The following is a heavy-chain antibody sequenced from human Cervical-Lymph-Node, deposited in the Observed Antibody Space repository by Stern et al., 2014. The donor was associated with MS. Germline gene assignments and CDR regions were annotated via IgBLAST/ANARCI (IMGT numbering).Heavy chain of an antibody. V-gene: IGHV4-59*08. J-gene: IGHJ5*02. Sequence: QLQLQESGPGLAKSSETLSLTCSVSGASISNYAWTWIRQSPGKGLEWIGYIPDRGSTNYNPSLNSRVTISVDTSRNRFSLKLTSVTASDTAVYYCARQRSSSNWYEIVWFDPWGQGIPVTVSS. CDR3: ARQRSSSNWYEIVWFDP. CDR2: IPDRGST. D-gene: IGHD6-13*01. CDR1: GASISNYA.